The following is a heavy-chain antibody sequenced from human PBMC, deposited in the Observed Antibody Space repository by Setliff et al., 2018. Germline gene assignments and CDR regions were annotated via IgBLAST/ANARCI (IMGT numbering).Heavy chain of an antibody. CDR3: AKAPAPYAASLLNWFDP. CDR2: ITHSGWDT. J-gene: IGHJ5*02. D-gene: IGHD2-2*01. CDR1: GFTFWSYA. V-gene: IGHV3-23*01. Sequence: GGSLRLSCAASGFTFWSYAMSWVRQAPGKGLEWISAITHSGWDTYHADSVKGRFTISRANSQNTLFLQMNSLRVEDTAVYYCAKAPAPYAASLLNWFDPWGQGTLVTVSS.